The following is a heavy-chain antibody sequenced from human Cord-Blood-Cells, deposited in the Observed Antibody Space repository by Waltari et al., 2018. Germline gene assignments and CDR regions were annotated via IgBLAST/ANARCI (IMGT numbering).Heavy chain of an antibody. V-gene: IGHV4-39*01. CDR3: ARPDSSSWFFDY. CDR1: GGSISSSSYY. D-gene: IGHD6-13*01. CDR2: IYYSGST. J-gene: IGHJ4*02. Sequence: QLQLQESGPGLVKPSETLSLTCPVSGGSISSSSYYWGWIRQPPGEGLEWIGSIYYSGSTYDNPSLKSRVTISVDTSKNQFSLKLSSVTAADTAVYYCARPDSSSWFFDYWGQGTLVTVSS.